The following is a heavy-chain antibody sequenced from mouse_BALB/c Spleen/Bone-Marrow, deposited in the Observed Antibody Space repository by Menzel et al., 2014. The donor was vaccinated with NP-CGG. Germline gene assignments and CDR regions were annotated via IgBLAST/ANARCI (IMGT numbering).Heavy chain of an antibody. CDR1: GYAFSSSW. CDR3: ARSGSSWFAY. D-gene: IGHD1-1*01. CDR2: IYPGDGDT. Sequence: VQLQQSGPELVKPGASVKISCKASGYAFSSSWMNWVKQRPGQGLEWIGRIYPGDGDTNYNGKFKGKATLTADKSSSTAYMQLSSLTSVDSAVYFCARSGSSWFAYWGQGTLDTVSA. V-gene: IGHV1-82*01. J-gene: IGHJ3*01.